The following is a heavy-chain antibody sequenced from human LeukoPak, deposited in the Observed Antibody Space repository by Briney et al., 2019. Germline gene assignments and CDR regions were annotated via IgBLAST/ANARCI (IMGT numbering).Heavy chain of an antibody. CDR2: IYYSGST. CDR1: GGSIRSYY. CDR3: ASGPYYYDSSGLYYFDY. J-gene: IGHJ4*02. D-gene: IGHD3-22*01. Sequence: SETLSLTCSVSGGSIRSYYWSWIRQPPGKGLEWIGYIYYSGSTNYNPSLKSRVTISVDTSKNQFSLKLSSVTAADTAVYYCASGPYYYDSSGLYYFDYWGQGTLVTVSS. V-gene: IGHV4-59*01.